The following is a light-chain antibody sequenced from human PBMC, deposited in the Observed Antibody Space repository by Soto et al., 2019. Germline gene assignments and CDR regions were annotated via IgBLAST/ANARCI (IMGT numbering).Light chain of an antibody. Sequence: DILMTQSPLSLPVTPGEPASISCRSSQSLLHRNGFHYLDWYLQNPGQSPQLLIFLASNRAPGVPDRFSGSGSGTDFTLKISRVEAEDVGVYYCMQALETPRTFGQGTKVEIK. CDR2: LAS. CDR1: QSLLHRNGFHY. J-gene: IGKJ1*01. V-gene: IGKV2-28*01. CDR3: MQALETPRT.